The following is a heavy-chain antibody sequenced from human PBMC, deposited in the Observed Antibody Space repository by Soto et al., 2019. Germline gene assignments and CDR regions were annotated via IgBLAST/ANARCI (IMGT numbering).Heavy chain of an antibody. D-gene: IGHD3-3*01. V-gene: IGHV3-48*01. J-gene: IGHJ3*02. CDR3: ARRVTIFGVVGAFDI. Sequence: GGSLRLSCAASGFTFCSYSMNWVRQAPGKGLEWVSYISSSSSTIYYADSVKGRFTISRDNAKNSLYLQMNSLRAEDTAVYYCARRVTIFGVVGAFDIWGQGTMVTVSS. CDR2: ISSSSSTI. CDR1: GFTFCSYS.